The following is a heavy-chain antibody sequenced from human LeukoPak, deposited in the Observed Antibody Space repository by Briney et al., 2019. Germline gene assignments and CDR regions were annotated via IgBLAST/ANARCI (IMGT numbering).Heavy chain of an antibody. CDR3: ARSSYSGSYSPHFGY. CDR2: INPSGGST. CDR1: GYTFTSYY. D-gene: IGHD1-26*01. J-gene: IGHJ4*02. Sequence: GVSVKVSCKASGYTFTSYYMHWVRQAPGQGLEWMGIINPSGGSTSYAQKFQGRVTMTRDTSTSTVYMELSSLRSEDTAVYYCARSSYSGSYSPHFGYWGQGTLVTVSS. V-gene: IGHV1-46*01.